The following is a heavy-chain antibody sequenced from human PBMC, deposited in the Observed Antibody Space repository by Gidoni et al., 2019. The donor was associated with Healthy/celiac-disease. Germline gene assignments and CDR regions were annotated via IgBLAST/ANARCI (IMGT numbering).Heavy chain of an antibody. CDR1: GFTLGYYA. J-gene: IGHJ4*02. CDR2: IRSKAYGGTT. D-gene: IGHD1-26*01. Sequence: EVQLVESGGGLVKPGRSLRISCTASGFTLGYYAMSWFRQAPGKGLEWVGFIRSKAYGGTTEYAASVKGRFTISRDDSKSIAYLQMNSLKTEDTAVYYCTRVFDSGSALDYWGQGTLVTVSS. CDR3: TRVFDSGSALDY. V-gene: IGHV3-49*05.